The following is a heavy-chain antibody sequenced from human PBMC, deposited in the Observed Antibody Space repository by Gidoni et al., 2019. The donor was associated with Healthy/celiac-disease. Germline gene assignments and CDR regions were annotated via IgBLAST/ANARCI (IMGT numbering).Heavy chain of an antibody. D-gene: IGHD6-19*01. CDR3: AKDQDSSGWYGANYYYGMDV. Sequence: EVQLLESGGGLVQPGGSLRLSCAAPGFTFSSYAMGWVRQAPVKGLEWFSAISVSGGSTYYADSVKGRFTISRDNSKNTLYLQMNSLRAEDTAVYYCAKDQDSSGWYGANYYYGMDVWGQGTTVTVSS. CDR1: GFTFSSYA. V-gene: IGHV3-23*01. J-gene: IGHJ6*02. CDR2: ISVSGGST.